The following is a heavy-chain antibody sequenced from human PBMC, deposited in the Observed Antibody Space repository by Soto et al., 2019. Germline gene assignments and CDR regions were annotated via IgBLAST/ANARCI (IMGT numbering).Heavy chain of an antibody. D-gene: IGHD5-18*01. CDR1: GFTFSSCN. V-gene: IGHV3-21*01. CDR2: IDSSSDYI. Sequence: PVGSLRLSCAASGFTFSSCNMNWVRQAPGGGLEWVSSIDSSSDYIYYADSVKGRFTISRDNARNSLYLQMNRLRAEDTAVYYCAGRYTYGYNSDFDYWGPGTLVTVSS. CDR3: AGRYTYGYNSDFDY. J-gene: IGHJ4*02.